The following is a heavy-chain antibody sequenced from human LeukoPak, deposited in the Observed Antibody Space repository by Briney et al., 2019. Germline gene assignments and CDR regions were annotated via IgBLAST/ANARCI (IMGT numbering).Heavy chain of an antibody. CDR2: IIPILGTA. D-gene: IGHD4-11*01. V-gene: IGHV1-69*13. J-gene: IGHJ4*02. Sequence: RASVTVSCKASGYTVSSYGISWVRQAPGQGLEWMGGIIPILGTANYAQKFQGRGTITAGEATSTAYMEVNSLRCEDTAGYYCARNGGGPTVTIFDLYFDYWGQGTLVTVSS. CDR3: ARNGGGPTVTIFDLYFDY. CDR1: GYTVSSYG.